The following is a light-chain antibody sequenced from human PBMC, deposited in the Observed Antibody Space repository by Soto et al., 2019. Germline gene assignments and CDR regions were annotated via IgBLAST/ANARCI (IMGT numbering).Light chain of an antibody. CDR3: QQRSNWPIT. V-gene: IGKV3-11*01. CDR2: DAS. Sequence: EIVLTQSPATLSLSPGERATLSCRASQSVSSYLAWYQQKPGQAPRLLIYDASNRATGIPARFSGSGSGTDFTLTISSLAPKDFAVYYCQQRSNWPITFGQGTRLEIK. J-gene: IGKJ5*01. CDR1: QSVSSY.